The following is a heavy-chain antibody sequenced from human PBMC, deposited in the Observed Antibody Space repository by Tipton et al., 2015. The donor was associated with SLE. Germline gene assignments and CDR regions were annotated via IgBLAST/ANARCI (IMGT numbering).Heavy chain of an antibody. V-gene: IGHV4-61*02. D-gene: IGHD1-1*01. CDR1: GVSITNYHSY. CDR3: ARGVLRPFDY. J-gene: IGHJ4*02. Sequence: TLSLTCSVSGVSITNYHSYWDWFRQTAGKGLEWIGRIYFPGRTYYNPSVTSRVTIALDTSKNEFSLEMTSVTTADTGVYYCARGVLRPFDYWGQGTLVTVSS. CDR2: IYFPGRT.